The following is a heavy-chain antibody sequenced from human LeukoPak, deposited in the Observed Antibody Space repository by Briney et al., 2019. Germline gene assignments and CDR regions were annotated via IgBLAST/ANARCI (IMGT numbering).Heavy chain of an antibody. CDR1: GFTFSIYG. CDR3: ARDSKVAAAGTSLGYYYYYMDV. CDR2: INSDGINT. D-gene: IGHD6-13*01. V-gene: IGHV3-74*01. Sequence: GGSLRLSCAASGFTFSIYGMNWVRQAPGKGLVWVSRINSDGINTSYADSVKGRFTISRDNAKNSLYLQMNSLRAEDTAVYYCARDSKVAAAGTSLGYYYYYMDVWGKGTTVTVSS. J-gene: IGHJ6*03.